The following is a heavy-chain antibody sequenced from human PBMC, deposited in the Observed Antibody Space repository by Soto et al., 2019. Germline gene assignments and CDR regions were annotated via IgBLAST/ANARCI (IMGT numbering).Heavy chain of an antibody. CDR1: EFTVSTNY. J-gene: IGHJ6*02. Sequence: GGSLRLSCAASEFTVSTNYMNWVRQAPGKGLEWVSVIYNGGTIYYADSVKGRFSISRDNSKNTLYLQMNSLRPEDTAVYYCARGWSSSWYPYYYYGMDVWGQGT. CDR3: ARGWSSSWYPYYYYGMDV. D-gene: IGHD6-13*01. CDR2: IYNGGTI. V-gene: IGHV3-66*01.